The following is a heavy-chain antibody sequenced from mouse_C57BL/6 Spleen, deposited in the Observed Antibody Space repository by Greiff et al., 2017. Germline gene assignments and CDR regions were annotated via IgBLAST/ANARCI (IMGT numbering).Heavy chain of an antibody. D-gene: IGHD3-3*01. CDR2: WNNDNY. CDR1: FSLSTSGMGL. CDR3: WRELGRQDSAMDY. V-gene: IGHV8-2*01. Sequence: QVTLKVSGPGILQPSQSLSLACTFSGFSLSTSGMGLSWLRKGSGMALVWLVSIWNNDNYYNPSLKSRLTISMDTSNYQVFLKLTSVTTADTATYYGAWRELGRQDSAMDYWGQGTSVTVSS. J-gene: IGHJ4*01.